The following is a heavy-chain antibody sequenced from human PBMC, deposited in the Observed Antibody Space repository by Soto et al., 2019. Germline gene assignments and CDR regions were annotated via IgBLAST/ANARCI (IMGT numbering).Heavy chain of an antibody. Sequence: QVQLVESGGGVVQPGRSLRLSCAASGFTFSSFGMHWFRQPPGRGLEWVTVISVDGDNRYYSDSVKGRFTVSRDNSKTTLYLQLNSLRCVDTAVYYCAKSRVSGGNSFLVDYWGQGTLVTVSS. CDR3: AKSRVSGGNSFLVDY. D-gene: IGHD2-15*01. CDR2: ISVDGDNR. J-gene: IGHJ4*02. V-gene: IGHV3-30*18. CDR1: GFTFSSFG.